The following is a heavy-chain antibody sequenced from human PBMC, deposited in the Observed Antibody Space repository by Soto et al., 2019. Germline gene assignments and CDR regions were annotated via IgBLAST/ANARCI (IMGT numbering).Heavy chain of an antibody. CDR3: ARDTAHSGSYYYWFDP. CDR2: IIPIFGTA. J-gene: IGHJ5*02. D-gene: IGHD1-26*01. CDR1: GGTFSSYA. V-gene: IGHV1-69*13. Sequence: SVKVSCKASGGTFSSYAISWVRQAPGQGLEWMGGIIPIFGTANYAQKFQGRVTITADESTSTAYMELSSLRSEDTAVYYCARDTAHSGSYYYWFDPWGQGTLVTVSS.